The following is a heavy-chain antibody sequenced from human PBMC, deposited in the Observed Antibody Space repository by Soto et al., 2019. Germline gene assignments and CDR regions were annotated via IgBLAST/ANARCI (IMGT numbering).Heavy chain of an antibody. V-gene: IGHV4-30-4*01. D-gene: IGHD3-22*01. J-gene: IGHJ4*02. CDR2: VFCYRGAT. CDR3: ARGYYENSDYFVGSPIFDD. Sequence: PSETLSLTCTVSGGSVDRGDYYWTWIRQPPGKGLEWIAYVFCYRGATYYNPSLKSRLTISLGTTMNQCSLKLTSVTAADTAVYYCARGYYENSDYFVGSPIFDDWGQGSLVTAPQ. CDR1: GGSVDRGDYY.